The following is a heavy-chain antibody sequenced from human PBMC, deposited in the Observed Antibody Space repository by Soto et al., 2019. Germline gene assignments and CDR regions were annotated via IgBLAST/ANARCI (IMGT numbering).Heavy chain of an antibody. CDR2: ISAYNGNT. Sequence: ASVKVSWTDVCSTFPSDGRSWVRQAPGQGLEWMGWISAYNGNTNYAQKLQGRVTMTTDTSTSTAYMELRSLRSDDTAVYYCARELAYCGGDCSGAFDYWGQGPMVTVSS. D-gene: IGHD2-21*02. CDR1: CSTFPSDG. CDR3: ARELAYCGGDCSGAFDY. V-gene: IGHV1-18*01. J-gene: IGHJ4*02.